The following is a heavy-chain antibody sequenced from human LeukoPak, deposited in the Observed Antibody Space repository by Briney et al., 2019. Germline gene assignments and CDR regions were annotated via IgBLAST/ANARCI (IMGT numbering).Heavy chain of an antibody. CDR1: GGSISSGAYY. J-gene: IGHJ4*02. CDR3: VRHISTNTGYFDY. Sequence: PSETLPLTCTVSGGSISSGAYYWGWIRQPPGKGLEWIGSAYYSGSTDYNPSLKSRVTIFIDTSRDKFSLDLRSVTAADTALYYCVRHISTNTGYFDYCGQGTLVTVSS. CDR2: AYYSGST. D-gene: IGHD5-24*01. V-gene: IGHV4-39*01.